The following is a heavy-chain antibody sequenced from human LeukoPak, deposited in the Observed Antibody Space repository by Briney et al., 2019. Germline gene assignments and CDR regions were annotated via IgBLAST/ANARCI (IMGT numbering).Heavy chain of an antibody. V-gene: IGHV4-4*07. CDR1: GGSITNCC. CDR2: ISSTGNT. D-gene: IGHD1-26*01. Sequence: SETLSRTCTVSGGSITNCCWGWIRQPAGRGLGWIGRISSTGNTAYSPSLQSRVTMSVDTSKNQFSLKLNSVTAADTAVYYCARVPPSYSDSSKIYYYYYVDVWAKGPRSPSP. CDR3: ARVPPSYSDSSKIYYYYYVDV. J-gene: IGHJ6*03.